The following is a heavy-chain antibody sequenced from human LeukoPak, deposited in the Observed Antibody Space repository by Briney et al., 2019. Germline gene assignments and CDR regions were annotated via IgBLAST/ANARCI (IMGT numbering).Heavy chain of an antibody. CDR3: ARGGSGSPLAY. CDR2: IYYTGST. Sequence: SETLSLTCTVSVGSISSYYWSWIRQPPGKGLEWIGYIYYTGSTTYNPSLKSRVTISVDTSKNQFSLKLSSVTAAETAVYHCARGGSGSPLAYWGQGTLVTVSS. CDR1: VGSISSYY. D-gene: IGHD1-26*01. J-gene: IGHJ4*02. V-gene: IGHV4-59*01.